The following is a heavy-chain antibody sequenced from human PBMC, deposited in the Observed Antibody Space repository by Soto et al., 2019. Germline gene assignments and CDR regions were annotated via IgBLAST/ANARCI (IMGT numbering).Heavy chain of an antibody. CDR1: GFTFSSYG. J-gene: IGHJ6*02. V-gene: IGHV3-30*18. CDR2: ISYDGSNK. D-gene: IGHD3-3*01. CDR3: AKDQNDFWSGYYHYYYYGMDV. Sequence: GSLRLSCAASGFTFSSYGMHWVRQAPGKGLEWVAVISYDGSNKYYADSVKGRFTISRDNSKNTLYLQMNSLRAEDTAVYYCAKDQNDFWSGYYHYYYYGMDVWGQGTTVTVSS.